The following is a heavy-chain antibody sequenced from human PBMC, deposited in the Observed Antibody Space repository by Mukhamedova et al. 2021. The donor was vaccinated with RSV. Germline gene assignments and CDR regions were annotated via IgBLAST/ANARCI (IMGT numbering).Heavy chain of an antibody. Sequence: YWMHWFRQAPGKGLVWVSRINSDGSSIRYAEFVKDRFTISRDNAKNTLYLQMNSLRASDTAVYYCAKGSTFGDYAASAWGREPWS. V-gene: IGHV3-74*01. CDR1: YW. D-gene: IGHD4-17*01. CDR2: INSDGSSI. J-gene: IGHJ5*02. CDR3: AKGSTFGDYAASA.